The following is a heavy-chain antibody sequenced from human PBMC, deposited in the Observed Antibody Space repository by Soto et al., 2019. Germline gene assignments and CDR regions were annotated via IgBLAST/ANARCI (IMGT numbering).Heavy chain of an antibody. J-gene: IGHJ5*02. CDR3: AKDPNPKPPNWFDP. Sequence: SLRLSCASSGFTFSSYGVHWVRQAPGKGLEWVALISKDGRNEYYVDSVKGRFTISRDNSRSTLSLQMNDLRAEDTAVYYCAKDPNPKPPNWFDPWGQGTMVTVSS. V-gene: IGHV3-30*18. CDR1: GFTFSSYG. D-gene: IGHD2-8*01. CDR2: ISKDGRNE.